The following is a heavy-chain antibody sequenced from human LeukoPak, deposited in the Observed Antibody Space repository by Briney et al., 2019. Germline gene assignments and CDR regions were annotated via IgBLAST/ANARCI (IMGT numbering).Heavy chain of an antibody. J-gene: IGHJ4*02. V-gene: IGHV3-7*01. CDR3: ATLNGPLFEY. D-gene: IGHD2-8*01. CDR2: IHQHGNEK. Sequence: PGGSLRLSCAASGFTFSNYWMSWVRRAPGKGLERVASIHQHGNEKYFVDSVRGRFTISRDNAKNSLYLQMSSLRAEDTSVYYCATLNGPLFEYWGQGTLVTVSS. CDR1: GFTFSNYW.